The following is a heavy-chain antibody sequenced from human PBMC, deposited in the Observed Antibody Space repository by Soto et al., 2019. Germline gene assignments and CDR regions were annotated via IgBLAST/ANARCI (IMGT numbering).Heavy chain of an antibody. D-gene: IGHD3-22*01. CDR3: AKSLFGNYFDSSGYYSSFDY. V-gene: IGHV3-30*18. J-gene: IGHJ4*02. Sequence: GGSLRLSCAASGFTFSSYGMHWVRQAPGKGLEWVAVISYDGSNKYYADSVKGRFTISRDNSKNTLYLQMNSLRAEDTAVYYCAKSLFGNYFDSSGYYSSFDYWGQGTLVTVSS. CDR2: ISYDGSNK. CDR1: GFTFSSYG.